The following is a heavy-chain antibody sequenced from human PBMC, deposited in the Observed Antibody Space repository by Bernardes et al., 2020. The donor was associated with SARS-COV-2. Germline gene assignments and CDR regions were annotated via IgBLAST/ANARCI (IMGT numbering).Heavy chain of an antibody. Sequence: VGSLRLSCAASGFTFSTNWMTWVRQAAGKGLEWVAKIKFDGSEEYYVDSVKGRFTISRDNVKNSLYLQMNSLRAEDTAVYYCARGVVEYARHYYGRDVWGKGATVTVSS. CDR1: GFTFSTNW. D-gene: IGHD6-6*01. CDR3: ARGVVEYARHYYGRDV. CDR2: IKFDGSEE. J-gene: IGHJ6*04. V-gene: IGHV3-7*03.